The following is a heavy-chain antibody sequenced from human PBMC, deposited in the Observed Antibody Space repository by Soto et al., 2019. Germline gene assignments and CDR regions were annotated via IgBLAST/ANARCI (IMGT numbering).Heavy chain of an antibody. J-gene: IGHJ4*02. CDR1: GYTFTSYA. Sequence: GASVKVSCKASGYTFTSYAMHWVRQAPGQRLEWMGWINAGNGNTKYSQKFQGRVTITRDTSASTAYMELSSLRSEDTAVYYCARDSLGVAVVVAATSPLSDYWGQGTLVTVSS. CDR2: INAGNGNT. CDR3: ARDSLGVAVVVAATSPLSDY. D-gene: IGHD2-15*01. V-gene: IGHV1-3*01.